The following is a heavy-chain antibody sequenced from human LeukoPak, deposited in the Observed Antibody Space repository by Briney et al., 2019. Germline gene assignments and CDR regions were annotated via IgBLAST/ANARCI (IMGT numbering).Heavy chain of an antibody. Sequence: SETLSLTCTFSAGSISSGDYYWSWIRRPPGKGLEWIGYISYSGSTYHNPSIKSRVTISSDTSKNQFSLKLSSVTAADTAVYYCASNYYGSGSYGFYFDYWGQGTLVTVSS. CDR2: ISYSGST. CDR3: ASNYYGSGSYGFYFDY. V-gene: IGHV4-30-4*01. J-gene: IGHJ4*02. CDR1: AGSISSGDYY. D-gene: IGHD3-10*01.